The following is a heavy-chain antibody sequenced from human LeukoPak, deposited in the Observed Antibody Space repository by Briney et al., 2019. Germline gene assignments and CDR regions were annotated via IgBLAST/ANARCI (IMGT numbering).Heavy chain of an antibody. CDR2: ISYDGSNK. CDR1: GFTFSSYA. D-gene: IGHD2-2*01. Sequence: GRSLRLSCAASGFTFSSYAMHWVRQAPGKGLEWVEVISYDGSNKYYADSVKGRFTISRDNSKNTLYLQMNSLRAEDTAVYYCARELNSNSIVVVPAATNYYYYGMDVWGQGTTVTVSS. J-gene: IGHJ6*02. CDR3: ARELNSNSIVVVPAATNYYYYGMDV. V-gene: IGHV3-30-3*01.